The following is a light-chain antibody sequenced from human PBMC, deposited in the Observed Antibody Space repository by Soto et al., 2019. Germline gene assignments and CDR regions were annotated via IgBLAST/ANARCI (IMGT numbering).Light chain of an antibody. V-gene: IGKV3-20*01. CDR2: GAS. J-gene: IGKJ1*01. CDR3: QQYGSSPWT. Sequence: ETVLTQSPGTLSLAAGESATLSCRASQTIRSNYLAWYRQTPGQAPRLLIYGASNRATGIADRFSGSGSGTDFTLIISRLEPEDFALYYCQQYGSSPWTFGQGTKVEIK. CDR1: QTIRSNY.